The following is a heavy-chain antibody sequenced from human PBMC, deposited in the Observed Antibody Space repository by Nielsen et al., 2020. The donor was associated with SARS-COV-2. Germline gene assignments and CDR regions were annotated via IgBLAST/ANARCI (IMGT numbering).Heavy chain of an antibody. V-gene: IGHV4-30-4*02. CDR1: GGSISSGDYY. Sequence: SDTLSLTCTVSGGSISSGDYYWSWICQPPGKGLEWIGYIYYSGSTYYNPSLKSRVTISVDTSKNQFSLKLSSVTAADTAVYYCASRGAIYYDSSGYSGYYYCMDVWGQGTTVTVSS. J-gene: IGHJ6*02. CDR2: IYYSGST. CDR3: ASRGAIYYDSSGYSGYYYCMDV. D-gene: IGHD3-22*01.